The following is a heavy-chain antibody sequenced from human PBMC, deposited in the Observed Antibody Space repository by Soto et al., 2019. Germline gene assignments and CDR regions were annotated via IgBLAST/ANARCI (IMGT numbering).Heavy chain of an antibody. CDR3: IKNGQYCMEV. CDR2: TYSYGNT. CDR1: SGSISGHTG. J-gene: IGHJ6*03. Sequence: TSETLSLTCVVSSGSISGHTGWRRVRQAPGKGLEWIGQTYSYGNTDYNPSLQSRVAISIDNSKNQLSLSLTSVTAADTAVYYCIKNGQYCMEVWGKGTAVTVSS. V-gene: IGHV4-4*02.